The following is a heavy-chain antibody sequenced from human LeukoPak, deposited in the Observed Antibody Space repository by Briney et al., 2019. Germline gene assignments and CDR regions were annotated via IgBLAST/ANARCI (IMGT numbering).Heavy chain of an antibody. J-gene: IGHJ4*02. D-gene: IGHD1-26*01. Sequence: GGSLRLSCAASGFTFSSYAMHWVRQAPGKGLEYVSAISSNGGSTYYANSVKGRFTISRDNSKNTLYLQMGSLRAEDMAMYYCASSIVGATCLDYWGQGTLVTVSS. V-gene: IGHV3-64*01. CDR3: ASSIVGATCLDY. CDR2: ISSNGGST. CDR1: GFTFSSYA.